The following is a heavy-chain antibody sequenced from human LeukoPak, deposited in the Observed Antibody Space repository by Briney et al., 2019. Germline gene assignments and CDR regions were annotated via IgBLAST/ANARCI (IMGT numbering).Heavy chain of an antibody. CDR1: GFTFSDYY. CDR3: AGSGLSRFGF. D-gene: IGHD2/OR15-2a*01. V-gene: IGHV3-23*01. Sequence: GGSLRLSCAASGFTFSDYYMSWIRQAPGKGLEWVSAISGSGGSTYYADSVKGRFTISRDNSRNTLYPQMNSLRAEDTAVYYCAGSGLSRFGFWGQGTLVTVSS. J-gene: IGHJ4*02. CDR2: ISGSGGST.